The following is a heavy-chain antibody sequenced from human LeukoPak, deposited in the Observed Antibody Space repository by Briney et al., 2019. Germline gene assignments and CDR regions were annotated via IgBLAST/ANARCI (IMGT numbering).Heavy chain of an antibody. Sequence: PGGSLRLSCAASGFTFSSYAMSWVRQPPGKGLEWIGEINHSGSTNYNPSLKSRVTISVDTSKNQFSLKLSSVTAADTAVYYCARGRLRSDYWGQGTLVTVSS. CDR2: INHSGST. CDR3: ARGRLRSDY. D-gene: IGHD4-17*01. V-gene: IGHV4-34*01. CDR1: GFTFSSYA. J-gene: IGHJ4*02.